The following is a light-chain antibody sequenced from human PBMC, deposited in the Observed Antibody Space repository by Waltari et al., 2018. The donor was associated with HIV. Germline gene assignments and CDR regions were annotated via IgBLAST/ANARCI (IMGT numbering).Light chain of an antibody. Sequence: QSVLTQPPSASGTPGQRVTISCSGSSSHIGSNYVYWYQPVPGTTPKLLIYRNNQRPSGVPDRFSVSKSGTSASLAISGLRSEDEADYYCAAWDDSLSGRVFGGGTKLTVL. CDR3: AAWDDSLSGRV. CDR1: SSHIGSNY. J-gene: IGLJ3*02. V-gene: IGLV1-47*01. CDR2: RNN.